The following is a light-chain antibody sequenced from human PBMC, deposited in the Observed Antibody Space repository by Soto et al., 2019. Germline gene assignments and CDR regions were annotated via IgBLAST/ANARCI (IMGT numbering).Light chain of an antibody. CDR3: LQDYTFPWT. J-gene: IGKJ1*01. CDR2: TAS. V-gene: IGKV1-6*01. Sequence: AIQMTQSPSSLSASVGDRITITCRASQGIRNDLGWYQQKPGKAPKLLIYTASSLQSGVPSRFSGSGSGTDFTLTISSLQPEYFATYYCLQDYTFPWTFGQGTKVEIK. CDR1: QGIRND.